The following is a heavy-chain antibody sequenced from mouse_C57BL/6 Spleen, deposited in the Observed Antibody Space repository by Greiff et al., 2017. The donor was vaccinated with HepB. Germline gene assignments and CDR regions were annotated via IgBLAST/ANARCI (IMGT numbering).Heavy chain of an antibody. CDR3: ARGYYGNYAWFAY. V-gene: IGHV5-17*01. J-gene: IGHJ3*01. D-gene: IGHD2-1*01. CDR1: GFTFSDYG. Sequence: EVKLMESGGGLVKPGGSLKLSCAASGFTFSDYGMHWVRQAPEKGLEWVAYISSGSSTIYYADTVKGRFTISRDNAKNTLFLQMTSLRSEDTAMYYCARGYYGNYAWFAYWGQGTLVTVSA. CDR2: ISSGSSTI.